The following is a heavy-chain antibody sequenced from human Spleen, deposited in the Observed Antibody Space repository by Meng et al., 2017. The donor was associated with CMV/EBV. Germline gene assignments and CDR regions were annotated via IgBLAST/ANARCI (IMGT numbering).Heavy chain of an antibody. V-gene: IGHV1-69*05. Sequence: KASGCTSSSYAISWVRQAPGQGLEWMGGIIPIFGTANYAQKFQGRVTITTDESTSTAYMELSSLRSEDTAVYYCARRDFWSGTFDYWGQGTLVTVSS. CDR3: ARRDFWSGTFDY. CDR1: GCTSSSYA. CDR2: IIPIFGTA. D-gene: IGHD3-3*01. J-gene: IGHJ4*02.